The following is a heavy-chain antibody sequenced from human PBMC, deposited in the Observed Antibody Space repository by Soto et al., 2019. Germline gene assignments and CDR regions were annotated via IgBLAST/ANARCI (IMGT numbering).Heavy chain of an antibody. CDR3: AGAGYSSSWYGWFDP. CDR2: IIPIFGTA. Sequence: QVQLVQSGAEVKKPGSSVKVSCKASGGTFSSYAISWVQQAPGQGLEWMGGIIPIFGTANYAQKFQGRVTITADKSTRTAYMELSSLRSEDTAVYYCAGAGYSSSWYGWFDPWGQGTLVTVSS. D-gene: IGHD6-13*01. V-gene: IGHV1-69*06. CDR1: GGTFSSYA. J-gene: IGHJ5*02.